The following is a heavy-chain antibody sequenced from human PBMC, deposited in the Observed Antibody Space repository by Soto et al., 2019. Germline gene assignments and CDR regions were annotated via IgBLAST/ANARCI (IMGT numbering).Heavy chain of an antibody. CDR3: ARMGTIVAEMDV. J-gene: IGHJ6*02. CDR2: IIPIFGTA. D-gene: IGHD6-25*01. CDR1: GGTFSSYA. V-gene: IGHV1-69*12. Sequence: QVQLVQSGAEVKKPGSSVKVSCKASGGTFSSYAISWVRQAPGQGLEWMGGIIPIFGTANYAQKFQGRVTIXAXVSTSTDYMELSSLRSEDTAVYYCARMGTIVAEMDVWGQGTTVTVSS.